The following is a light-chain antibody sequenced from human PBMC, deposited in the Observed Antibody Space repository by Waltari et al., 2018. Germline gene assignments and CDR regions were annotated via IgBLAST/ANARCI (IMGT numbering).Light chain of an antibody. CDR1: QSVLYTSNNKNY. CDR2: WAS. V-gene: IGKV4-1*01. J-gene: IGKJ5*01. Sequence: DIVMTQSPDSLAVSLGERATINCKSRQSVLYTSNNKNYLAWYQQKPGQPPKLLFYWASTRESGVPDRFSGSGSGTDFTLTISGLQAEDVAVYYCQQYYSTFPITFGQGTRLEIK. CDR3: QQYYSTFPIT.